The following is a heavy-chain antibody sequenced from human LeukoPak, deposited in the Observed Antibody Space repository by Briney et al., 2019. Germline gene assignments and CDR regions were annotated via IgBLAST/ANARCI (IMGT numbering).Heavy chain of an antibody. CDR3: ARVTGSWSADF. CDR2: ISSSSSYI. V-gene: IGHV3-21*01. J-gene: IGHJ4*02. CDR1: GFTFSSYA. D-gene: IGHD6-13*01. Sequence: GGSLRLSCAASGFTFSSYAMSWVRQAPGKGLEWVSSISSSSSYIYYADSVKGRFTISRDNAKNSLYLQVNSLRAEDTAVYYCARVTGSWSADFWGQGTLVTVSS.